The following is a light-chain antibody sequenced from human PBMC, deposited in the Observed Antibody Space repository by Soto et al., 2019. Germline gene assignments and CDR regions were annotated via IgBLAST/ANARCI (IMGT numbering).Light chain of an antibody. J-gene: IGKJ2*01. CDR2: AAS. V-gene: IGKV1-39*01. CDR1: QTIRSY. Sequence: DIQMTQSPFSLSASVGDRVTITCRASQTIRSYLNWYQQKPGKAPKLLIYAASSLQSGVPSRFSGGGSGTDLTLTISSLQPEDSATYYCQQSYSTPYTFGQGTKPEIK. CDR3: QQSYSTPYT.